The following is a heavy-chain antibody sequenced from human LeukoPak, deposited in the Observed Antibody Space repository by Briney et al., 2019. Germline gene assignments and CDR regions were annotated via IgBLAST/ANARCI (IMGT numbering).Heavy chain of an antibody. V-gene: IGHV4-59*11. CDR1: GGSISSHY. CDR3: ARDFYDSSGYYHGAFDI. J-gene: IGHJ3*02. Sequence: SETLSLTCTVSGGSISSHYWSWIRQPPGKGMEWIGYMHDSGSTNHNPSLKSRVTISVDTSKNQFSLKLSSVTAADTAVYYCARDFYDSSGYYHGAFDIWGQVTMVTVSS. D-gene: IGHD3-22*01. CDR2: MHDSGST.